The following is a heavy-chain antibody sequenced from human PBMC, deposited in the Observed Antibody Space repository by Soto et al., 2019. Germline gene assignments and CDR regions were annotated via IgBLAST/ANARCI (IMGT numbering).Heavy chain of an antibody. CDR2: IYYSGST. CDR1: GGSISSGGYY. D-gene: IGHD6-13*01. V-gene: IGHV4-31*03. Sequence: QVQLQESGPGLVKPSQTLSLTCTVSGGSISSGGYYWSWLRQHPGKGREWIGYIYYSGSTYYNPSLKSRVTISVDTSKNQFSLKLSSVTAADTAVYYCARALRAAAGTDYWGQGTLVTVSS. CDR3: ARALRAAAGTDY. J-gene: IGHJ4*02.